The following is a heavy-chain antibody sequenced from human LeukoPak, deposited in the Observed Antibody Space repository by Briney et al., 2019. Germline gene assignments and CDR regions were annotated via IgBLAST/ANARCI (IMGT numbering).Heavy chain of an antibody. V-gene: IGHV3-30*18. D-gene: IGHD5-18*01. Sequence: PGRSLRLSCAASGFTFSSYGMHWVRQAPGKGLEWVAVISYDGSNKYYADSVKGRFTISRDNSKNTLYLQMNSLRAEDTAVYYCAKKRYSYADYWGKAPL. J-gene: IGHJ4*02. CDR3: AKKRYSYADY. CDR2: ISYDGSNK. CDR1: GFTFSSYG.